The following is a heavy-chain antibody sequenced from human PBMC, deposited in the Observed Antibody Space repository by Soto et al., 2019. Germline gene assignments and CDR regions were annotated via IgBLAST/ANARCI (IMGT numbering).Heavy chain of an antibody. V-gene: IGHV3-21*01. CDR3: ARVTVYCSGGSCYHY. D-gene: IGHD2-15*01. J-gene: IGHJ4*02. CDR2: ISSSSSYI. Sequence: EVQLVESGGGLVKPGGSLRLSCAASGFTFSSYSMNWVRQAPGKGLEWVSSISSSSSYIYYADSVKGRFTISRDNAKNSLYLQINSLRDEDKAVYYCARVTVYCSGGSCYHYWGQGTLVTVYS. CDR1: GFTFSSYS.